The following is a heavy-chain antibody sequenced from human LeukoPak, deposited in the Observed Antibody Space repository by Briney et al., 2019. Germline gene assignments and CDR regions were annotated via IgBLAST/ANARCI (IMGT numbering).Heavy chain of an antibody. Sequence: PGGSLRLSCAASGFTFSSYSMNWVRQAPGKGLEWVSSISSSSSYIYYADSVKGRFTISRDNAKNSLYLQMNSLRAEDTAVYYCARTPGIAAAGTPFDYWGQGTLVTVFS. CDR1: GFTFSSYS. CDR3: ARTPGIAAAGTPFDY. CDR2: ISSSSSYI. V-gene: IGHV3-21*01. J-gene: IGHJ4*02. D-gene: IGHD6-13*01.